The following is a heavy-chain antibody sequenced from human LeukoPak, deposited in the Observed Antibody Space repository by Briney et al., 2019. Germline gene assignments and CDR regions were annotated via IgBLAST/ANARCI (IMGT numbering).Heavy chain of an antibody. J-gene: IGHJ3*01. CDR3: ARGGDYYDSSGYPDDAFDV. CDR1: GYSFTGYY. D-gene: IGHD3-22*01. CDR2: INPKSGGT. Sequence: ASVKVSCKASGYSFTGYYAHWVRQAPGQGLEWMGWINPKSGGTKYEQKSQGRVTMTRDTSISTAYMELSRLRSDDAAVFYCARGGDYYDSSGYPDDAFDVWGQGTMVIVSS. V-gene: IGHV1-2*02.